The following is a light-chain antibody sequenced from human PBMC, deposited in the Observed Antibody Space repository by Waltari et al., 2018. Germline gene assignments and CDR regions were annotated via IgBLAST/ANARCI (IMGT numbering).Light chain of an antibody. CDR3: QSSDTNCTHV. CDR1: AVANQY. Sequence: SYELTQPPSVSVSPGQTARITCSGDAVANQYVYWYQQKPGQAPVLMIYKDTERPPGIPERFSGSSSGTTVTLTISGVQAEDEADYYCQSSDTNCTHVFGIGTKVTVL. V-gene: IGLV3-25*03. CDR2: KDT. J-gene: IGLJ1*01.